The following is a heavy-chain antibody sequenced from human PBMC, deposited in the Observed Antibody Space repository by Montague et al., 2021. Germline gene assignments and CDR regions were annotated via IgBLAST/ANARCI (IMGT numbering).Heavy chain of an antibody. Sequence: SETLSLTCTVSGGSISRSSYYWGWIRQPPGKGLEWIGSIYSSGSTYYNPSLKSRVTISAGTSKNQFSLKLSSVTAADTAVYYCTRPGGYCTNDTCYFWFAPWGQGTLVTVSS. D-gene: IGHD2-8*01. V-gene: IGHV4-39*01. CDR3: TRPGGYCTNDTCYFWFAP. J-gene: IGHJ5*02. CDR1: GGSISRSSYY. CDR2: IYSSGST.